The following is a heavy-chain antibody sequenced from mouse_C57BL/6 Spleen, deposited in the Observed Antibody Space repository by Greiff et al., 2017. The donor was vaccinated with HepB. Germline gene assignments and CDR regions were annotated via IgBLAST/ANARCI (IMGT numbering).Heavy chain of an antibody. J-gene: IGHJ4*01. CDR1: GYTFTSYW. CDR2: IDPSDSYT. CDR3: ARAYYSNYAYYYAMDY. V-gene: IGHV1-69*01. Sequence: QVQLQQSGAELVMPGASVKLSCKASGYTFTSYWMHWVKQRPGQGLEWIGEIDPSDSYTNYNQKFKGKSTLTVDKSSSTAYMQLSSLTSEDSAVYYCARAYYSNYAYYYAMDYWGQGTSVTVSS. D-gene: IGHD2-5*01.